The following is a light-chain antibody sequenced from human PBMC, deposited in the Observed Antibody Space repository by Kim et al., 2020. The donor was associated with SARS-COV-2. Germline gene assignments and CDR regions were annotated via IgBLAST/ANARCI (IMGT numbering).Light chain of an antibody. CDR3: QQRSNWPPT. J-gene: IGKJ4*01. CDR1: QSVSSY. CDR2: DAS. V-gene: IGKV3-11*01. Sequence: LSPGETAAPAYRASQSVSSYLAWYQQKPGQAPRLLIYDASNRATGIPARFSGSGSGTDFTLTISSLEPEDFAVYYCQQRSNWPPTFGGGTKVDIK.